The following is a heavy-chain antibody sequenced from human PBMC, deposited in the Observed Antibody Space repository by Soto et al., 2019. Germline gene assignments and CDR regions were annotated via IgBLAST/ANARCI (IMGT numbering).Heavy chain of an antibody. V-gene: IGHV3-30*18. CDR1: GFTFSSYG. CDR3: AKSIWEYDSDYYYYMDV. Sequence: GGSLRLSCAASGFTFSSYGMHWVRQAPGKGLEWVAVISYDGSNKYYADSVKGRFTISRDNSKNTLYLQMNSLRAEDTAVYYCAKSIWEYDSDYYYYMDVWGKGTTVTVSS. CDR2: ISYDGSNK. J-gene: IGHJ6*03. D-gene: IGHD3-3*01.